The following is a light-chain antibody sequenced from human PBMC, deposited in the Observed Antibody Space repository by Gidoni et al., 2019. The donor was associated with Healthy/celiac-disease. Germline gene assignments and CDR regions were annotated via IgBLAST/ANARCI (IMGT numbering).Light chain of an antibody. CDR2: LGS. CDR3: MQALQTPRT. Sequence: IVMTRLHLSLPVTPEEPASIPCRSSQSLRHSNGYNYLDWYLQKPGQSPQLLIYLGSNRASGVPDRFSGSGSGTDFTLKISRVEAEDVGVYYCMQALQTPRTFGQGTKVEIK. V-gene: IGKV2-28*01. CDR1: QSLRHSNGYNY. J-gene: IGKJ1*01.